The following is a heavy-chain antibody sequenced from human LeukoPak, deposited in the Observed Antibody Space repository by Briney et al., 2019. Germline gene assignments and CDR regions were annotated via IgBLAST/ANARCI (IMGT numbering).Heavy chain of an antibody. D-gene: IGHD3-16*02. CDR1: GFTFSSYA. Sequence: GGSLRLSCAASGFTFSSYAMSWGRQAPGKGLEWVSAISGSGGSTYYADSVKGRFTISRDNSKNTLYLQMNSLRAEDTAVYYCAKDRDYDYVWGSYRSNYFDYWGQGTLVTVSS. CDR3: AKDRDYDYVWGSYRSNYFDY. V-gene: IGHV3-23*01. CDR2: ISGSGGST. J-gene: IGHJ4*02.